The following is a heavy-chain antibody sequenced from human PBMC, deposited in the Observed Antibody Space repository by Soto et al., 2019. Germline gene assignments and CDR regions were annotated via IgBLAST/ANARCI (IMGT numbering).Heavy chain of an antibody. CDR3: ARLVRCSGGSCYYFDY. D-gene: IGHD2-15*01. CDR2: IYYSGST. J-gene: IGHJ4*02. Sequence: QVQLQESGPGLVKPSETLSLTCTVSGGSISSYYWSWIRQPPGKGLEWIGYIYYSGSTNYNPSLKGRITISVDASEDQLALKLSSGTAADTAVYYCARLVRCSGGSCYYFDYGGQGTLVTVSS. CDR1: GGSISSYY. V-gene: IGHV4-59*08.